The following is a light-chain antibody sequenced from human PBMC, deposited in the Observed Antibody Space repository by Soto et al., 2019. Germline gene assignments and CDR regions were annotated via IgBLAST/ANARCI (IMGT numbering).Light chain of an antibody. V-gene: IGKV3-20*01. CDR2: GAS. J-gene: IGKJ3*01. Sequence: EIVLTQSPGTLSLSPGERATLSCRASQSVSSSYLTWYQQKPGQAPRLLIYGASGRATGIPDRFSGSGSGTDFTLTISRLEHEAFAVYYCQQYGYSLFTFGPGTKVDIK. CDR3: QQYGYSLFT. CDR1: QSVSSSY.